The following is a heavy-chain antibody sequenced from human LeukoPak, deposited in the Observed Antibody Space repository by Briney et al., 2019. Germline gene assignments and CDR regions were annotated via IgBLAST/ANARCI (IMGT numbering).Heavy chain of an antibody. V-gene: IGHV3-30*18. CDR3: AKSEPGYRSGCPDY. D-gene: IGHD6-19*01. J-gene: IGHJ4*02. Sequence: PGRSLRLSCTASGFIFSFYGMHWVRQAPGKGLEWVAFISYEGSNKYYADSVKGRFTISRDTSKNALYLQMNSLRAEDTAVYYCAKSEPGYRSGCPDYWGQGTLVTVSS. CDR2: ISYEGSNK. CDR1: GFIFSFYG.